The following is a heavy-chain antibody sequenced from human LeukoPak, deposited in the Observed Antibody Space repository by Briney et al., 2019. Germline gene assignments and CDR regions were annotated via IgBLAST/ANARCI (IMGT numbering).Heavy chain of an antibody. V-gene: IGHV1-69*05. CDR2: IIPIFGTA. J-gene: IGHJ5*02. Sequence: SVKVSCKASGGTFSSYAISWVRQAPGQGLEWMGGIIPIFGTANYAQKFQGRVTITTDESTSTAYMELSSLRSEDTAVYYCARDSSSWYPPNWFDPWGQGTLVTVSS. D-gene: IGHD6-13*01. CDR1: GGTFSSYA. CDR3: ARDSSSWYPPNWFDP.